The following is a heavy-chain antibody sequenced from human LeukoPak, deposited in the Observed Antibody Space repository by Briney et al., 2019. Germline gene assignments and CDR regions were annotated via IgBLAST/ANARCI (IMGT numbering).Heavy chain of an antibody. CDR3: ARDTIAEYYFDY. D-gene: IGHD6-13*01. J-gene: IGHJ4*02. CDR1: GFTFTNYG. Sequence: GGSLRLSCAASGFTFTNYGIHWVRQAPGKGLEWVAVVWSDGTNKYYADSVKGRFTISRDNSKNTVYLQMNSLRAEDTAVYYCARDTIAEYYFDYWGQGTLVTVSS. CDR2: VWSDGTNK. V-gene: IGHV3-33*01.